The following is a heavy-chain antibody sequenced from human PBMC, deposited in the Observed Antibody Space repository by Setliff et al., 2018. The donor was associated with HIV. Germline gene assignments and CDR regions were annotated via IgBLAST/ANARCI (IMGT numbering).Heavy chain of an antibody. CDR3: ARGPIGGDDAFDI. D-gene: IGHD2-21*02. V-gene: IGHV1-3*01. CDR1: GYTFTNYA. CDR2: INPGNGNT. Sequence: ASVKVSCKASGYTFTNYAIHWVRQAPGQRLEWMGWINPGNGNTKYSQKFQGRFTITRDTSATTAYMELSSLRSEDTAIFYCARGPIGGDDAFDIWGQGTMVTVSS. J-gene: IGHJ3*02.